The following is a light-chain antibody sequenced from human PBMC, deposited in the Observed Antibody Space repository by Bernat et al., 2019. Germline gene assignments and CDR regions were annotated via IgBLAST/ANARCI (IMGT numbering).Light chain of an antibody. J-gene: IGKJ1*01. CDR1: QTVRGNC. CDR3: QQYGSRPPT. V-gene: IGKV3-20*01. CDR2: GAS. Sequence: EIVLTQSPDTLSLSPGARATLSCRASQTVRGNCLAWYQQKPGQAPRLLIFGASNRASGIPDGFSGSGSGTDFTHTISSLGPEDSAVYYCQQYGSRPPTFGQGAKVEIK.